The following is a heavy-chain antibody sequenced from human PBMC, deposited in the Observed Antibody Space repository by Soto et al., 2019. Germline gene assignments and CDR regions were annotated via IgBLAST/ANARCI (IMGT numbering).Heavy chain of an antibody. CDR1: GFTFSSYS. Sequence: GGSLRLSCAASGFTFSSYSMNWVRQAPGKGLEWVSSISSSSSYIYYVDSVKGRFTISRDNAKNSLYLQMNSLRAEDTAVYYCARVKLAARPSAFDIWGQGTMVTVSS. V-gene: IGHV3-21*01. CDR2: ISSSSSYI. D-gene: IGHD6-6*01. CDR3: ARVKLAARPSAFDI. J-gene: IGHJ3*02.